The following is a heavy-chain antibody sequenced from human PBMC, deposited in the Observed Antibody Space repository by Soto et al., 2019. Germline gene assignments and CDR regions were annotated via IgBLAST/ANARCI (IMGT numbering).Heavy chain of an antibody. Sequence: GSLRLSCAASGFTFSSYSMNWVRQAPGKGLEWVSSISSSSSYIYYADSVKGRFTISRDNAKNSLYLQMNSLRAEDTAVYYCARDLGITNPDKNWFDPWGQGTLVTVSS. CDR3: ARDLGITNPDKNWFDP. J-gene: IGHJ5*02. CDR2: ISSSSSYI. D-gene: IGHD3-10*01. CDR1: GFTFSSYS. V-gene: IGHV3-21*01.